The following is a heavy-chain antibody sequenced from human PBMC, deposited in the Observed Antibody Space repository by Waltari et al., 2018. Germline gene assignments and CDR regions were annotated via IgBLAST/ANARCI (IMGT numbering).Heavy chain of an antibody. CDR1: GYSIRSGYY. Sequence: QVQLQESGPGLVKPSETLSLTCTVSGYSIRSGYYLGWSRQPPGKGLEWIGSIYHSGSTYYNPSLKSRVTISVDTSKNQFSLKLSSVTAADTAVYYCARTVGATRGGFDYWGQGTLVTVSS. J-gene: IGHJ4*02. CDR3: ARTVGATRGGFDY. D-gene: IGHD1-26*01. V-gene: IGHV4-38-2*02. CDR2: IYHSGST.